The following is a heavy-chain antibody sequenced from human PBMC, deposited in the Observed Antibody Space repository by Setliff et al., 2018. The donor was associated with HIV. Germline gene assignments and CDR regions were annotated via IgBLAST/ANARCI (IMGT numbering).Heavy chain of an antibody. D-gene: IGHD5-12*01. V-gene: IGHV1-69*05. J-gene: IGHJ6*02. CDR2: IIPIFGTT. CDR1: GGTFSTHA. Sequence: SVKVSCKASGGTFSTHAINWVRQAPGQGLEWMGGIIPIFGTTHYAQKFQGRVTITTDESTNTAYMELGSLRSEDTAVYYCASVPMEYSGYNSDSGSYYYHCGLDVWGQGTTVTSP. CDR3: ASVPMEYSGYNSDSGSYYYHCGLDV.